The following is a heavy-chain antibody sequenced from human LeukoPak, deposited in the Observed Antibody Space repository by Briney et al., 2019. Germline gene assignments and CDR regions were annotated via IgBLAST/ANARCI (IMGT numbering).Heavy chain of an antibody. D-gene: IGHD6-19*01. CDR2: INHSGST. CDR3: ASIAVAGTR. J-gene: IGHJ4*02. CDR1: GESFSGYY. Sequence: PSETLSLTCAVSGESFSGYYWSWIRQPPGKGLEWIGEINHSGSTNYNPSLKSRVTISVDTSKNQFSLKLSSVTAADTAVYYCASIAVAGTRWGQGTLVTVSS. V-gene: IGHV4-34*01.